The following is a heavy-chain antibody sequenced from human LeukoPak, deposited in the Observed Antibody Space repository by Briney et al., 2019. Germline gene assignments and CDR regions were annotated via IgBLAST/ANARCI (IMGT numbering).Heavy chain of an antibody. V-gene: IGHV3-23*01. Sequence: PGGSLRLSCAASGFTFSSYAMSWVRQAPGKGLEWVSAISGSGGSTYYADSVKGRFTISRDNSKNTLYLQMNSLRAEDTAVYYWARPPGAIFAPATFDYGAQGPRVTVSS. CDR3: ARPPGAIFAPATFDY. CDR1: GFTFSSYA. J-gene: IGHJ4*02. CDR2: ISGSGGST. D-gene: IGHD3-9*01.